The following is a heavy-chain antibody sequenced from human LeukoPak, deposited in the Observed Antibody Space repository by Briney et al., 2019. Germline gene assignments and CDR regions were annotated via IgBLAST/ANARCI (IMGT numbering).Heavy chain of an antibody. CDR3: ARAGGGYSYADY. V-gene: IGHV3-21*01. CDR1: GFSFRTYE. J-gene: IGHJ4*02. D-gene: IGHD5-18*01. CDR2: ISSSSYI. Sequence: PGGSLRLSCAASGFSFRTYEMNWVRQAPGKGLEWVSSISSSSYIYYADSVKGRFTISRDNAKNSLYLQMNSLRAEDTAVYYCARAGGGYSYADYWGQGTLVTVSS.